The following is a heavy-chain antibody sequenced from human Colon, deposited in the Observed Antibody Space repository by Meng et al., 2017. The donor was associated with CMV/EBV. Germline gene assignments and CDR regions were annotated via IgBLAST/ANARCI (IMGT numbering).Heavy chain of an antibody. D-gene: IGHD3-22*01. V-gene: IGHV4-39*01. Sequence: SETLSLTCTVSGGSIISSTYYWGWVRQPPGTGLEWTGSIYYSGATYYNPSLNIRVTISVDRSKNQVSLTLSSVTAADTAVYYCVKLGDYYDSSGYGLFDYWGQGALVTVSS. CDR3: VKLGDYYDSSGYGLFDY. J-gene: IGHJ4*02. CDR1: GGSIISSTYY. CDR2: IYYSGAT.